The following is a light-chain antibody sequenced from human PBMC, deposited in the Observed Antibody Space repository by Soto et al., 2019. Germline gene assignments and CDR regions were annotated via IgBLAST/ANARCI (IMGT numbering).Light chain of an antibody. CDR3: NSYTTNSNRV. V-gene: IGLV2-14*01. Sequence: SVLTQPAAVCVSPGQSITISCTGTSSDVGAYNYVSWYQHHPGKAPKLMIYEVTNRPSGVSNRFSGSKSGNTASLNISGLQAEDEADYYCNSYTTNSNRVFGTGTKVTVL. J-gene: IGLJ1*01. CDR1: SSDVGAYNY. CDR2: EVT.